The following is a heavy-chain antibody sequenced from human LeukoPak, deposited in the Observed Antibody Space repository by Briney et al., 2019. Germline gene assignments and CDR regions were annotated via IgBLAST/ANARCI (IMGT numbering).Heavy chain of an antibody. CDR1: GFTFSDYY. CDR3: SRDRKPTNNGGLDS. Sequence: GGSLRLSCAASGFTFSDYYMSWIRQAPGKGLEWVANIKHDGSDSFYVDSVKGRFTISRDNSENSLYLQMHSLRVEDTAMYFCSRDRKPTNNGGLDSWGQGTVVTVSS. D-gene: IGHD1/OR15-1a*01. J-gene: IGHJ4*02. CDR2: IKHDGSDS. V-gene: IGHV3-7*01.